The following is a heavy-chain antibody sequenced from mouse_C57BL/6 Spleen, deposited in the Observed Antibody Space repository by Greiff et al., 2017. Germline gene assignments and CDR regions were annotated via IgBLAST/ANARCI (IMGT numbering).Heavy chain of an antibody. Sequence: QVQLLQPGAELVRPGSSVKLSCKASGYTFTGYWMHWVKQRPIQGLEWIGNIDPSDSETHYNQKFKDKAAVTVDKTSSTAYMQLSSQTSEDSAVYYCARGGYFDYWGQGTTLTVSS. CDR3: ARGGYFDY. CDR2: IDPSDSET. CDR1: GYTFTGYW. V-gene: IGHV1-52*01. J-gene: IGHJ2*01.